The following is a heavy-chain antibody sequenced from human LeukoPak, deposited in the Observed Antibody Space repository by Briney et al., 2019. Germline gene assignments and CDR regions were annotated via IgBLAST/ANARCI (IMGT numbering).Heavy chain of an antibody. CDR3: ARDFRDYYDSSGYYPNYYYYGMDV. D-gene: IGHD3-22*01. V-gene: IGHV3-21*01. CDR1: GFTFNSHA. J-gene: IGHJ6*02. CDR2: ISSSRSYI. Sequence: PGGSLRLSCAASGFTFNSHAMHWVRQAPGKGLEWVSSISSSRSYIYYADSVKGRFTISRDNAKNSLYLQMNSLRAEDTAVYYCARDFRDYYDSSGYYPNYYYYGMDVWGQGTTVTVSS.